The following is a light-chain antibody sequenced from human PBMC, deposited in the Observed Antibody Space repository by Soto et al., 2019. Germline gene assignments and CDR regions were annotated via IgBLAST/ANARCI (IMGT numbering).Light chain of an antibody. V-gene: IGKV3-20*01. CDR3: QQYGSSLIT. J-gene: IGKJ5*01. CDR2: GAS. CDR1: QTVYSN. Sequence: EIVMMQSPDTLSVSPGERATLSCRASQTVYSNLAWYQQKPGQAPRLLIYGASSRATGIPDRFSGSGSGTDFTLTISRLEPEDFAVYYCQQYGSSLITFGQGTRLEIK.